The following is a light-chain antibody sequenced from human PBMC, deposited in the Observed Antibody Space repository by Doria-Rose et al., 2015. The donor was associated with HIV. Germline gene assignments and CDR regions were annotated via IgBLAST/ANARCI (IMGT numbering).Light chain of an antibody. J-gene: IGKJ3*01. CDR2: GAF. CDR1: QNISTY. Sequence: SPPSLSASVADRVTITCRASQNISTYLNWYQQKPGKAPNLLIYGAFSLQSGVPSRFSGSGSGTDFTLTISSLQPDDSSIYYCQQSYSTPSFGPGTKVEIK. CDR3: QQSYSTPS. V-gene: IGKV1-39*01.